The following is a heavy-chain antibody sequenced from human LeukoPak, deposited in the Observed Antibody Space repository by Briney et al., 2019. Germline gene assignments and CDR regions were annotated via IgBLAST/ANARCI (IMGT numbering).Heavy chain of an antibody. Sequence: GGSLRLSCAASGFTFNTYGMHWVRQAPGKGLEWVAFIRYDGSYKYYADSVKGRFTISRDNSKNTLYLQMNSLRSDDTAVYYCARWAMVRGKGIWFDPWGQGTLVTVSS. CDR2: IRYDGSYK. J-gene: IGHJ5*02. D-gene: IGHD3-10*01. V-gene: IGHV3-30*02. CDR1: GFTFNTYG. CDR3: ARWAMVRGKGIWFDP.